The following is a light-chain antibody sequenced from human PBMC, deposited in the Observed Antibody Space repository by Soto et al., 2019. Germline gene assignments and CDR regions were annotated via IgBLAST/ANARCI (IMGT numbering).Light chain of an antibody. CDR3: CSYAGSYTF. CDR2: DVS. V-gene: IGLV2-11*01. J-gene: IGLJ1*01. Sequence: QSVLTQPRSVSSSPGQSVTISCTGTSSDVGGYNYVSWYQQHPGKAPKLMIYDVSKRPSGVPDRFSGSKSGNTASLTISGLQAEDEADYYCCSYAGSYTFFGTGTKVTVL. CDR1: SSDVGGYNY.